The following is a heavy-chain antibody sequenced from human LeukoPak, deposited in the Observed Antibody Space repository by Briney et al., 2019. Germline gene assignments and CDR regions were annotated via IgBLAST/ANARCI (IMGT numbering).Heavy chain of an antibody. CDR3: ARIYGDYVGYFQN. V-gene: IGHV3-74*01. Sequence: GGSLRLSCAASGFTFSNYWMHWVRQAPGKGLVWVSRINSDGINTSYADSVKGRFAISRDISKNTLYLQMNSLRAEDTAVYYCARIYGDYVGYFQNWGQGTLVTVSS. CDR1: GFTFSNYW. D-gene: IGHD4-17*01. CDR2: INSDGINT. J-gene: IGHJ1*01.